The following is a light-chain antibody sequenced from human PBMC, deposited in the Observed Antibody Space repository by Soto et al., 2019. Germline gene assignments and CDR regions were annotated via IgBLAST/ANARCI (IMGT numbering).Light chain of an antibody. Sequence: QPVLTQPPSVSGAPGQRVTISCTGTSSNIGAGYDVDWYQQLPGTAPKLLIYGNSNRPSGVPDRFSGSKSGTSASLAITGLQAEDEADYYCQSYDSSLSEDVVFGGGTKLTVL. J-gene: IGLJ2*01. V-gene: IGLV1-40*01. CDR1: SSNIGAGYD. CDR2: GNS. CDR3: QSYDSSLSEDVV.